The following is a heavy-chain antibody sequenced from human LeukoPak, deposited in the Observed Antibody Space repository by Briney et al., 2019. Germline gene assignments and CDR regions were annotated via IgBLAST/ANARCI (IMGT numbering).Heavy chain of an antibody. J-gene: IGHJ4*02. CDR3: ARSLTYGDYIDY. V-gene: IGHV4-39*07. Sequence: PSETLSLTCTVSGGSISSSSYYWGWIRQPPGKGLEWIGSIYYSGSTYYNPSLKSRVTISVDTSKNQFSLKLSSVTAADTAVYYCARSLTYGDYIDYWGQGTLVTVSS. CDR2: IYYSGST. D-gene: IGHD4-17*01. CDR1: GGSISSSSYY.